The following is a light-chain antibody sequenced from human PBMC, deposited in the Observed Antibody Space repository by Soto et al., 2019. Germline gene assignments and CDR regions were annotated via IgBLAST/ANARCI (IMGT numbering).Light chain of an antibody. CDR2: GNT. J-gene: IGLJ1*01. CDR3: QSYENSRTGFYV. V-gene: IGLV1-40*01. Sequence: QAVVTQPPSVYGAPGQRVTISCTGSSSDIGAGFDVHWYQHLPGTAPKLLIYGNTNRPSGVPGRFSGSKSGTSASLVITGLQAEDEADYYCQSYENSRTGFYVFGTGTKLTVL. CDR1: SSDIGAGFD.